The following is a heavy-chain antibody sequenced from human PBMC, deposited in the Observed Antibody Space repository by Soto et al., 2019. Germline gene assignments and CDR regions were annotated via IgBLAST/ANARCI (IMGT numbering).Heavy chain of an antibody. CDR1: GFTFSSYG. V-gene: IGHV3-30*18. CDR2: ISYDGSNK. Sequence: GGSLRLSXAASGFTFSSYGMHWVRQAPGKGLEWVAVISYDGSNKYYADSVKGRFTISRDNSKNTLYLQMNSLRAEDTAVYYCAKELKPYCRGDCYSGFDYWGQGTLVTVS. J-gene: IGHJ4*02. CDR3: AKELKPYCRGDCYSGFDY. D-gene: IGHD2-21*02.